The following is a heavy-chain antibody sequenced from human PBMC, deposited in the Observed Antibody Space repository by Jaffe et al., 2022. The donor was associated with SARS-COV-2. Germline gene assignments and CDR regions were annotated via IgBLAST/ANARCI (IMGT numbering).Heavy chain of an antibody. CDR3: ARLTIFGVVTPYYYYGMDV. CDR2: INHSGST. J-gene: IGHJ6*02. Sequence: QVQLQQWGAGLLKPSETLSLTCAVYGGSFSGYYWSWIRQPPGKGLEWIGEINHSGSTNYNPSLKSRVTISVDTSKNQFSLKLSSVTAADTAVYYCARLTIFGVVTPYYYYGMDVWGQGTTVTVSS. D-gene: IGHD3-3*01. CDR1: GGSFSGYY. V-gene: IGHV4-34*01.